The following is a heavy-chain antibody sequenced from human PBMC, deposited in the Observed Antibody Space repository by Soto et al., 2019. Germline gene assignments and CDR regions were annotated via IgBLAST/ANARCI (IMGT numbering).Heavy chain of an antibody. Sequence: ASVKVSFKASGYTFTSYGISWVRQAPGQGLEWMGWISAYNGNTNYAQKLQGRVTMTTDTSTSTAYMELRSLRSDDTAVYYCARGTTYDFWSGSYPVRPMDVWGQGPTVTVSS. J-gene: IGHJ6*02. CDR1: GYTFTSYG. D-gene: IGHD3-3*01. CDR3: ARGTTYDFWSGSYPVRPMDV. V-gene: IGHV1-18*01. CDR2: ISAYNGNT.